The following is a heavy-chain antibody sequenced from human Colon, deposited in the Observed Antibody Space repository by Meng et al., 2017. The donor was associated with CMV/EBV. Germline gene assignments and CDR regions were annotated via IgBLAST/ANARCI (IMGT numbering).Heavy chain of an antibody. CDR1: GFIFSDYD. CDR2: TSSTGRII. V-gene: IGHV3-11*01. Sequence: GGSLRLFCAASGFIFSDYDMSWIRQAPGKGLEWISYTSSTGRIISYADSVKGRFTISRDNDRNSLTLQMNSLTVADTAVYYCARTRVAAFDIWGRGTMVTVSS. CDR3: ARTRVAAFDI. J-gene: IGHJ3*02.